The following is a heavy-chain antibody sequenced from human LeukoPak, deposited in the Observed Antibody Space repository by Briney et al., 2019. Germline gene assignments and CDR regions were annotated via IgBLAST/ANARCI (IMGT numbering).Heavy chain of an antibody. CDR3: ARGRGYYYDSSGYYGGSWFDP. CDR2: IGTAGDT. D-gene: IGHD3-22*01. CDR1: GFTFSSYD. V-gene: IGHV3-13*01. J-gene: IGHJ5*02. Sequence: GGSLRLSCAASGFTFSSYDMHWVRQATGKGLEWVSAIGTAGDTYYPGSVKGRFTISRENAKNSLYLQMDSLRAGDTAVYYCARGRGYYYDSSGYYGGSWFDPWGQGTLVTVSS.